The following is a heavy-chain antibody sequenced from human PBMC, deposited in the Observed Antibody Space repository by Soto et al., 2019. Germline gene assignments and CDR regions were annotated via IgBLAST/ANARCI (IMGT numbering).Heavy chain of an antibody. D-gene: IGHD4-4*01. V-gene: IGHV3-7*01. Sequence: GGSLRLSCAASGFTSSGYWMTWVRQAPGKGLEWVANINQDGSVKYYVDSVKGRFTISRDNAKDSLYLQMNSLRAEDTAIYYCARDYSNPRGRFDPWGQGTLVTVSS. CDR1: GFTSSGYW. CDR3: ARDYSNPRGRFDP. CDR2: INQDGSVK. J-gene: IGHJ5*02.